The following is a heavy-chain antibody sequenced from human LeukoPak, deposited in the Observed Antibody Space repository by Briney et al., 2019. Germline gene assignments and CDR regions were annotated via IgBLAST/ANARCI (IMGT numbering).Heavy chain of an antibody. Sequence: SVKVSCKASGGTFSSYAISWVRQAPGQGLEWMGRIIPILGIANYAQKFQGRVTVTADKSTSTAYMELSSLRSEDTAVYYCASLCYSSGCPSQDYWGQGTLVTVSS. CDR1: GGTFSSYA. CDR2: IIPILGIA. J-gene: IGHJ4*02. D-gene: IGHD6-19*01. CDR3: ASLCYSSGCPSQDY. V-gene: IGHV1-69*04.